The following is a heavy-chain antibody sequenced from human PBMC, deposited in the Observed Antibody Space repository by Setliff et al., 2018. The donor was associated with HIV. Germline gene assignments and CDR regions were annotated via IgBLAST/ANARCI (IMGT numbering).Heavy chain of an antibody. V-gene: IGHV3-64D*09. CDR3: VKARVDGDYYSYYYMDV. CDR2: ISSNGGST. J-gene: IGHJ6*03. Sequence: GESLKLSCSASGFTFSSYAMHWVRQAPGKGLEYVPAISSNGGSTYYADSVKGRFTISRDNSKNTLYLQMSSLRAEDTAVYYCVKARVDGDYYSYYYMDVWGKGTTVTVSS. D-gene: IGHD4-17*01. CDR1: GFTFSSYA.